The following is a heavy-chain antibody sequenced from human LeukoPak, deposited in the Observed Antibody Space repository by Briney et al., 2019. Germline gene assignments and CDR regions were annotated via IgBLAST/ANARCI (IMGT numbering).Heavy chain of an antibody. J-gene: IGHJ3*02. CDR2: IYHSGST. D-gene: IGHD3-22*01. Sequence: SETLSLTCTVSGGSISSYYWSWIRQPPGKGLEWIGYIYHSGSTYYNPSLKSRVTISVDRSKNQFSLKLSSVTAADTAVYYCASANDSSTNDAFDIWGQGTMVTVSS. V-gene: IGHV4-59*12. CDR3: ASANDSSTNDAFDI. CDR1: GGSISSYY.